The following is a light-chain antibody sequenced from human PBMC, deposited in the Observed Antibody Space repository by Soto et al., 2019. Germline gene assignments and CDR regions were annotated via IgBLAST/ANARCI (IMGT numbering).Light chain of an antibody. V-gene: IGLV2-14*01. CDR2: DVS. CDR3: SSYTSSSTYV. CDR1: RSDVGGFNF. J-gene: IGLJ1*01. Sequence: QSALTQPASVSGSPGQSITISCTGTRSDVGGFNFVSWYQQYPGKAPKVMIYDVSDRPSGVSNRFSGSKSGNTASLTISGLQAEDEADYSCSSYTSSSTYVFGTGTKLTVL.